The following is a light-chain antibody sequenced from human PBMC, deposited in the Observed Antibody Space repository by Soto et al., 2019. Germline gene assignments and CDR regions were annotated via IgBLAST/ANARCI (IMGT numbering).Light chain of an antibody. V-gene: IGKV3-20*01. J-gene: IGKJ1*01. CDR3: QQFDTSPWT. CDR1: RSLSSDY. Sequence: IVLMQSPDTLSLSPGERATLSCRASRSLSSDYLAWYQKKPGQAPRLLFYHASRRATGTPDRFSGSGSETDFNLTISRLETEDFAVYYCQQFDTSPWTFGQGTKVDIK. CDR2: HAS.